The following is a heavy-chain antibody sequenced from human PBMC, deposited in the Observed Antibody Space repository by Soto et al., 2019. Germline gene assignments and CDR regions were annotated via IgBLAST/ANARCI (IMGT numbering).Heavy chain of an antibody. Sequence: QVQLQQWGAGLLKPSETLSLTCAVYGESLRDYYWSWIRQPPGKGLEWIGEINHSGSTNYSPSLKSRVSISVDTSKKQFSLKVMSVTAADTAVYYCARGGGGYDYVWGSYRPFDFWGQGTLVTVSS. CDR3: ARGGGGYDYVWGSYRPFDF. D-gene: IGHD3-16*02. CDR1: GESLRDYY. V-gene: IGHV4-34*01. J-gene: IGHJ4*02. CDR2: INHSGST.